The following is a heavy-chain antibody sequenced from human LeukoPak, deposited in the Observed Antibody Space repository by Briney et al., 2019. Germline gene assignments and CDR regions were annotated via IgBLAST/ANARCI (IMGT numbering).Heavy chain of an antibody. J-gene: IGHJ6*02. V-gene: IGHV3-21*01. Sequence: PGGSLRLSCAASGFTFSSYSMNWVRQALGKGLEWVSSISSSSSYIYYADSVKGRFTISRDNAKNSLYLQMNSLRAEDTAVYYCARAYCGGDCYSIYYYGMDVWGQGTTVTVSS. CDR1: GFTFSSYS. CDR3: ARAYCGGDCYSIYYYGMDV. D-gene: IGHD2-21*02. CDR2: ISSSSSYI.